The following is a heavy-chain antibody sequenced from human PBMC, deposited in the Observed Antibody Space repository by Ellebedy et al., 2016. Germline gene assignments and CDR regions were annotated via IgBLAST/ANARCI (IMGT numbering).Heavy chain of an antibody. CDR2: ISSSSSYI. D-gene: IGHD3-16*01. CDR1: GFTFSSYG. CDR3: ATDNYGHIRKDAFDI. Sequence: GESLKISXAASGFTFSSYGMHWVRQAPGKGLEWVSSISSSSSYIYYADSVKGRFTISRDNAKNSLYLQMNSLRAEDTAVYYCATDNYGHIRKDAFDIWGQGTMVTVSS. J-gene: IGHJ3*02. V-gene: IGHV3-21*01.